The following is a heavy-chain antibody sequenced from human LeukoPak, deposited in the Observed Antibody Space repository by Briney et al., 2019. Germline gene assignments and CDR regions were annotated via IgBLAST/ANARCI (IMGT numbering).Heavy chain of an antibody. J-gene: IGHJ4*02. CDR1: GYSITSGYY. CDR2: IYSTGST. V-gene: IGHV4-38-2*02. D-gene: IGHD6-6*01. Sequence: PSETLSLTCTVSGYSITSGYYWGWIRQPPGKGLEWIGSIYSTGSTFYNPSLKSRVTISVDPSKNQFSLKLSSVTAADTAVYYCASYSSSERFDYWGQGTLVTVSS. CDR3: ASYSSSERFDY.